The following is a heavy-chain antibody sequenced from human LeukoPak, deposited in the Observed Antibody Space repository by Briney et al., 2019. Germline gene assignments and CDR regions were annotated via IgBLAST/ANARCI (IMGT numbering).Heavy chain of an antibody. V-gene: IGHV3-21*04. CDR2: ITSGTTYI. D-gene: IGHD2-2*02. Sequence: GGSLRLSCAASGFTFSDYNMNWVRQSPEKGLEWVSSITSGTTYIYYADSVRGRFTLSRDNAKNSLYLQMNSLRAEDTAVYYCAKAADGVPPGKPLNWFDPWGQGTLVTVSS. CDR3: AKAADGVPPGKPLNWFDP. J-gene: IGHJ5*02. CDR1: GFTFSDYN.